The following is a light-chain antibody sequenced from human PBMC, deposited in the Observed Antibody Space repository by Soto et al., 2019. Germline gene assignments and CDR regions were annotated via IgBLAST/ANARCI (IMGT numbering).Light chain of an antibody. CDR3: QQYITYPYA. J-gene: IGKJ1*01. V-gene: IGKV1-5*03. CDR2: EAS. Sequence: DIQITQSPSTLSASVGDRVTITCRASQSTSTWLAWYQQSPGKTPKLLLSEASKIESGAPSRFSGNGSGTEFTLTISSLQPDDFGTYYGQQYITYPYAFGQGTKVEIK. CDR1: QSTSTW.